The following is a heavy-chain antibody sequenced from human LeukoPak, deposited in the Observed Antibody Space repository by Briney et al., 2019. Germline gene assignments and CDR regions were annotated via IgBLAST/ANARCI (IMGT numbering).Heavy chain of an antibody. J-gene: IGHJ4*02. CDR3: ARVGYYASGNYYNDRGAFDY. Sequence: SETLSLTCTGSGGSISNYYWSWIRQPPGKGLEWIGYIYYSGSTNYNPSLKSRVTISVDTSKNQFSLKLSSLTAADTAVYYCARVGYYASGNYYNDRGAFDYWGQGTLVIVSS. CDR2: IYYSGST. D-gene: IGHD3-10*01. V-gene: IGHV4-59*01. CDR1: GGSISNYY.